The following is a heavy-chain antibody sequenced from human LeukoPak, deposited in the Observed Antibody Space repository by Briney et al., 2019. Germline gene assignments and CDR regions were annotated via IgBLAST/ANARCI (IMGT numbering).Heavy chain of an antibody. Sequence: GGSLRLSCAASGFTFSSYAMSWVRQAPGKGLEWVSAISGSGGSTYYADSVKGRSTISRDNSKNTLYLQMNSLRAEDTAVYYCANEKWELPFSFDYWGQGTLVTVSS. D-gene: IGHD1-26*01. CDR3: ANEKWELPFSFDY. V-gene: IGHV3-23*01. CDR2: ISGSGGST. J-gene: IGHJ4*02. CDR1: GFTFSSYA.